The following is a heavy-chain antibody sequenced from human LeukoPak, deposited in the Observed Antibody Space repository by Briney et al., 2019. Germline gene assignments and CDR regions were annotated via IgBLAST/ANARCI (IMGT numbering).Heavy chain of an antibody. CDR2: IYSTGSPGTI. D-gene: IGHD3-10*01. CDR3: ARVGGSGPYEYYFDY. V-gene: IGHV4-4*07. J-gene: IGHJ4*02. Sequence: PSETLSLTCSVSGGLLSSYYWSWIRQTAGKGLEWIGRIYSTGSPGTIHYRPSLQSRVTVSLDASQNQFSLMLDSVTAADTVVYYCARVGGSGPYEYYFDYWGPGILVTVSS. CDR1: GGLLSSYY.